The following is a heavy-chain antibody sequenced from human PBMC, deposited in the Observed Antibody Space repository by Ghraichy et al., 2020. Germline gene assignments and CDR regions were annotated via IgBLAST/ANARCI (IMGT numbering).Heavy chain of an antibody. CDR3: AKDRASGWYSALDY. V-gene: IGHV3-23*01. J-gene: IGHJ4*02. CDR2: IGGSGSNT. CDR1: GFTFSSYA. Sequence: GGSLRLSCAASGFTFSSYAMSWVRQAPGKGLEWVSTIGGSGSNTYYADSVKGRFTISRDNSKNTLYLQMISRRAEDTAVYYCAKDRASGWYSALDYWGQGTLVTVSS. D-gene: IGHD6-19*01.